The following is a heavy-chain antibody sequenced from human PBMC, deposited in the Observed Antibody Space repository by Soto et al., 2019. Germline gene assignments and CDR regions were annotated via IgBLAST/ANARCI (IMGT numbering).Heavy chain of an antibody. CDR2: TSYDGSNK. J-gene: IGHJ6*02. CDR3: ARGDSSSPNYYYYAMDV. V-gene: IGHV3-30-3*01. CDR1: GFTFSSYA. Sequence: TGGSLRLSCAASGFTFSSYAMHWVRQAPGKGLEGVAITSYDGSNKYYADSVKGRFTISRDNSKNTLYVQMNSLRAASTAVYYFARGDSSSPNYYYYAMDVWGQGTTVTVSS. D-gene: IGHD6-6*01.